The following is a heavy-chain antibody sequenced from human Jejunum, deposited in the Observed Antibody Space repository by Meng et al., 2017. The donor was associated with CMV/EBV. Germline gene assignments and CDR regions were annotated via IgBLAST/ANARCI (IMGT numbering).Heavy chain of an antibody. Sequence: NFTNYGISWVRQAPGQGLEYMGWISAYDGDTNYAQKLQDRVTMTTDTSTSTAYMELRSLRSDDTAVYYCARDETNIVVEPAAIPFDYWGQGTLVTVSS. CDR1: NFTNYG. J-gene: IGHJ4*02. D-gene: IGHD2-2*01. V-gene: IGHV1-18*01. CDR2: ISAYDGDT. CDR3: ARDETNIVVEPAAIPFDY.